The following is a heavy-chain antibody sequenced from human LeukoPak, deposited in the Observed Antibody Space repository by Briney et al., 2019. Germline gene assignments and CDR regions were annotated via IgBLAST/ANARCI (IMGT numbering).Heavy chain of an antibody. Sequence: SETLSLTCTVSGGSISSSSYYWGWIRQPPGKGLEWIGSIYYSGSTYYNPSLKSRVTISVDPSKTQFSLKLSSVTAADTAVYYCARRGYYDFWSGYYEEYDYWGQGTLVTVSS. D-gene: IGHD3-3*01. CDR1: GGSISSSSYY. J-gene: IGHJ4*02. CDR2: IYYSGST. V-gene: IGHV4-39*01. CDR3: ARRGYYDFWSGYYEEYDY.